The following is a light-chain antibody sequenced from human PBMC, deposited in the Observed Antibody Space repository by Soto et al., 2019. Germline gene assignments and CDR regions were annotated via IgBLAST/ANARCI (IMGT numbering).Light chain of an antibody. Sequence: DVVMTQSPRSLPVPLGQPAAISCKSTQSLILDDGNTYLSWFHQRPGQSPRRLIYTVSNRDSGVPARFSGSGSGTDFALTISRVEAEDVGVYYCMQGTHWPITFGQGTRLEIK. CDR3: MQGTHWPIT. V-gene: IGKV2-30*02. CDR2: TVS. CDR1: QSLILDDGNTY. J-gene: IGKJ5*01.